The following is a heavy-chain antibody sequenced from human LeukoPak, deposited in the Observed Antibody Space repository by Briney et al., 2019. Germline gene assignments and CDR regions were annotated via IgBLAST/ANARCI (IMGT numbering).Heavy chain of an antibody. Sequence: SEILSLTCAVYGGSFSGYHWSWIRQPPGKGLEWIGEINHRGSTNYNPSLKSRVTISIDTSKNQFSLKLSSVTAADTAVYYCARVSFTYYDILTGEFDYWGQGTLVTVSS. J-gene: IGHJ4*02. D-gene: IGHD3-9*01. CDR1: GGSFSGYH. CDR3: ARVSFTYYDILTGEFDY. V-gene: IGHV4-34*01. CDR2: INHRGST.